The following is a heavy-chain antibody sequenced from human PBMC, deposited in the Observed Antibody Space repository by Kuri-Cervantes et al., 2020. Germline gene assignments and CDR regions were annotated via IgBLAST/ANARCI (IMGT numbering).Heavy chain of an antibody. CDR3: ARDHYDFFYGMDV. CDR1: GGSISSGGYY. V-gene: IGHV4-31*03. J-gene: IGHJ6*02. CDR2: IYYSGST. Sequence: LRLSCTVSGGSISSGGYYWSWIRQHPGKGLEWIGYIYYSGSTYYNPSLKSRATISVDTSKNQFSLKLSSVTAADTAVYYCARDHYDFFYGMDVWGQGTTVTVSS. D-gene: IGHD3-3*01.